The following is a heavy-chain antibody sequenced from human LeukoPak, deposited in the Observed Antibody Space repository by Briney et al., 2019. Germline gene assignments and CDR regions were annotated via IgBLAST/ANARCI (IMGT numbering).Heavy chain of an antibody. CDR2: ISSSGGST. D-gene: IGHD3-3*01. Sequence: GGSLRLSCAASGFTFSSYAMSWVCQAPGKGLEWVSAISSSGGSTYYADSVKGRFTISRDNSKNTLYLQMNSLRAEDTAVYYCAKGITIFGVVRQKTYYFDYWGQGTLVTVSS. CDR1: GFTFSSYA. V-gene: IGHV3-23*01. CDR3: AKGITIFGVVRQKTYYFDY. J-gene: IGHJ4*02.